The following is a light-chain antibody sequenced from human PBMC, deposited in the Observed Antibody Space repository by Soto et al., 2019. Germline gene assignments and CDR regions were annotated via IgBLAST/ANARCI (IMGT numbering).Light chain of an antibody. CDR2: WAS. CDR1: QTIFYTSSNKNY. Sequence: DIVLTQSPDSLAVSLGERATIHCKSSQTIFYTSSNKNYLAWYQQRPGQPPKLLIYWASDRESGVPNRFSGSGSGTDFTLTISGLQAEDVAVYYCQHYYSTPFTFGPGTRLDIK. V-gene: IGKV4-1*01. J-gene: IGKJ3*01. CDR3: QHYYSTPFT.